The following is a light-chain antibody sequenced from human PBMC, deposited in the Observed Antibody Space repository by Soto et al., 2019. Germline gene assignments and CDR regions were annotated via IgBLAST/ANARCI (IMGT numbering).Light chain of an antibody. CDR2: AAS. CDR3: QQLNSYPPLT. J-gene: IGKJ4*01. Sequence: DIQLTQSPSFLSASVGDRVTITCRASQCISSYLAWYQQKPGKAPTILIYAASTLQSGVPSRFSGSGSWTEFTLTISSLQHEDFATYYCQQLNSYPPLTFGGGTKVEIK. V-gene: IGKV1-9*01. CDR1: QCISSY.